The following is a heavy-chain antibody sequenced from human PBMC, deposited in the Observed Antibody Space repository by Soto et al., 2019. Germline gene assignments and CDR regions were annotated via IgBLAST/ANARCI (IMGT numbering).Heavy chain of an antibody. V-gene: IGHV1-69*12. CDR2: IIPIFLTA. J-gene: IGHJ3*02. D-gene: IGHD5-12*01. Sequence: VQLVQSGAELKKPGSSVRVSCKASGGTFSSHAISWLRQAPGQGLEWMGGIIPIFLTANSAQKFQGRVTITADESTSSAYMELSSLRSEDTAVYSCARRLGTYDIFDIWGHGTMVTVSS. CDR3: ARRLGTYDIFDI. CDR1: GGTFSSHA.